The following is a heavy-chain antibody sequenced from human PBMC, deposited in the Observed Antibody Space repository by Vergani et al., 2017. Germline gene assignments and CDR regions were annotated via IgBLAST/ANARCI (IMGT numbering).Heavy chain of an antibody. CDR2: IRYDGGKK. V-gene: IGHV3-30*02. J-gene: IGHJ5*02. D-gene: IGHD3-10*01. CDR1: GFNFSNYG. Sequence: QAQLVESGGGVVQPGGSLRLSCVGSGFNFSNYGMHWVRQAPGKGLEWVAFIRYDGGKKYFADSVAGRFTISRDNSKNTLYLQMNSLRAEDTAVYYCTKDKSDRRFFIWFGGFDPWGQGTLVTVSS. CDR3: TKDKSDRRFFIWFGGFDP.